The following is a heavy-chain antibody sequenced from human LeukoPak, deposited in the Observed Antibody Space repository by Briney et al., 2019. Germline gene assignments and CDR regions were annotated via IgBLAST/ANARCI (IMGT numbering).Heavy chain of an antibody. CDR1: GYTFSTYG. Sequence: ASVKVSCKASGYTFSTYGIAWVRQAPGQGLEWMGWISADNGHTNYAQNLQGRVTMTTDTSTTTAHMELRSLRSDDTAVYYCARGDIAVAGYFNWLDPWGQGTLVTVSS. V-gene: IGHV1-18*01. D-gene: IGHD6-19*01. J-gene: IGHJ5*02. CDR3: ARGDIAVAGYFNWLDP. CDR2: ISADNGHT.